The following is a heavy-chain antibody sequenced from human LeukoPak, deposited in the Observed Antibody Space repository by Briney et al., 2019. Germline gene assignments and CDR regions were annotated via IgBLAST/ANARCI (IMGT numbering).Heavy chain of an antibody. J-gene: IGHJ4*02. V-gene: IGHV4-4*07. Sequence: SETLSLTCTVSGGSISSYYWSWIRQPAGKGLEWIGRIYTSGSTNYNPSLKSRVTMSVDASKNQFSLRLSSVTAADTAVYYCARAGGFWSGNYFDYWGQGTLVHVSS. CDR1: GGSISSYY. D-gene: IGHD3-3*01. CDR3: ARAGGFWSGNYFDY. CDR2: IYTSGST.